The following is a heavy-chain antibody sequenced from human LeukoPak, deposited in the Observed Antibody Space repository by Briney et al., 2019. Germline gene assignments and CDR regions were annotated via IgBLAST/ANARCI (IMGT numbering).Heavy chain of an antibody. D-gene: IGHD4-17*01. CDR2: ISYDGSNK. J-gene: IGHJ4*02. Sequence: PGGSLRLSCAASGFTFSSYAMHWVRQAPGKGLEWVAVISYDGSNKYYADSVKGRFIISRDNSKNTLYLQMNSLRAEDTAVYYCARAGADSYGDYVYFDYWGQGTLVTVSS. CDR1: GFTFSSYA. V-gene: IGHV3-30*04. CDR3: ARAGADSYGDYVYFDY.